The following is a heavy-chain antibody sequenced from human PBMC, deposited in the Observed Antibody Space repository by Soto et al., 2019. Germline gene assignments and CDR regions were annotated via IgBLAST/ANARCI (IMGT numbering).Heavy chain of an antibody. CDR1: GGSISSSNW. Sequence: QVQLQESGPGLVKPSGTLSLTCAVSGGSISSSNWWSWVRQPPGKGLEWIGEIYHSGSTNYNPSLKSRVTISVDKSKNQFSLKLSSVTAADTAVYYCARDGVGYCISTSCYGQMYGMDVWGQGTTVTVSS. V-gene: IGHV4-4*02. CDR2: IYHSGST. CDR3: ARDGVGYCISTSCYGQMYGMDV. D-gene: IGHD2-2*01. J-gene: IGHJ6*02.